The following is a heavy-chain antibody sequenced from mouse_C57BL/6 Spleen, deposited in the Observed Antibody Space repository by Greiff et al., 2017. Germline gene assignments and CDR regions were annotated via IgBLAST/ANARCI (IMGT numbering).Heavy chain of an antibody. CDR2: ISSGGSYT. CDR1: GFTFSSYG. V-gene: IGHV5-6*02. D-gene: IGHD1-1*01. J-gene: IGHJ4*01. Sequence: DVMLVESGGDLVKPGGSLKLSCAASGFTFSSYGMSWVRQTPDKRLEWVATISSGGSYTYYPDSVKGRFTISRDNANNTLYLQLSSLKSEDSAMYYCARHRGRSYVAYYYAMDYWGQGTSVTVSS. CDR3: ARHRGRSYVAYYYAMDY.